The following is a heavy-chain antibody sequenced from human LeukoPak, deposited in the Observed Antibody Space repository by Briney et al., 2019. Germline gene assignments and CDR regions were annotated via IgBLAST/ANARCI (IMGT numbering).Heavy chain of an antibody. J-gene: IGHJ6*03. CDR2: IYYSGST. V-gene: IGHV4-39*01. Sequence: PGGSLRLSCAASGFTFSNYAMSWVRLPPGKGLEWIAIIYYSGSTYYNPSLKSRVTISVDTSKNQFSLKLSSVTAADTAVYYCARHINYYDSIYYMDVWGKGTTVTISS. D-gene: IGHD3-22*01. CDR1: GFTFSNYA. CDR3: ARHINYYDSIYYMDV.